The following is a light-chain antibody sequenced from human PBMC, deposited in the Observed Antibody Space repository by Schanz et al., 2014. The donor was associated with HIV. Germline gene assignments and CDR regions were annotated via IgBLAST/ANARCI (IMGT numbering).Light chain of an antibody. V-gene: IGKV3-20*01. CDR1: QSVTSRY. CDR3: QQYGSSPKA. J-gene: IGKJ2*01. Sequence: EIVLTQSPGTLSLSPGERATLSCRASQSVTSRYLAWYKQKHGQAPRLLIFDASIRAAGIPDRFSGGESGTEFTLTVNRLEPEDVAVYYCQQYGSSPKAFGQGTKLEI. CDR2: DAS.